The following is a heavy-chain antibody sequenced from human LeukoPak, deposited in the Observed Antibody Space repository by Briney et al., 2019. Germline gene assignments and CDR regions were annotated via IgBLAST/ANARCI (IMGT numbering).Heavy chain of an antibody. D-gene: IGHD4-23*01. V-gene: IGHV5-51*01. J-gene: IGHJ4*02. CDR2: IYPGDSDT. CDR1: GYTFASYW. Sequence: GESLKISCKGSGYTFASYWIGWVRQMPGKGLEWMGIIYPGDSDTRYSPSFQGQVTMSADKSINTAYLQWGSLKASDTAMYYCARGRGATVITNFDYRGQGTLVTVSS. CDR3: ARGRGATVITNFDY.